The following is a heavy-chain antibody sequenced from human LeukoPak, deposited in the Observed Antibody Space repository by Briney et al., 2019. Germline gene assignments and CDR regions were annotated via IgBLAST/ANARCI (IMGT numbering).Heavy chain of an antibody. J-gene: IGHJ4*02. CDR3: ARDVFSGYSCGGGDCYPDY. Sequence: ASVKVSCKASGYTFTGYYMHWVRQAPGQGLEWMGWINPNSGGTNYAQKFQGRVTMTRDTSISTAYMELSRLRSDDTAVYYCARDVFSGYSCGGGDCYPDYWGRGTLVTVSS. V-gene: IGHV1-2*02. CDR2: INPNSGGT. CDR1: GYTFTGYY. D-gene: IGHD2-21*02.